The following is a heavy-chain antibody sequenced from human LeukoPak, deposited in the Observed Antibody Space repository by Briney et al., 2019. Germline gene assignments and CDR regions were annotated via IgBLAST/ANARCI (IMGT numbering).Heavy chain of an antibody. Sequence: GRSLRLSCAASGFTFDEYATHWVRQAPGKGLEWVSGISWNSGTIGYADFVRGRFTISRDNAKNSLYLQMDNLRAEDTAFYYCSKGGFRAWYSDDWGQGTLVTVSS. V-gene: IGHV3-9*01. D-gene: IGHD6-19*01. CDR2: ISWNSGTI. CDR3: SKGGFRAWYSDD. CDR1: GFTFDEYA. J-gene: IGHJ4*02.